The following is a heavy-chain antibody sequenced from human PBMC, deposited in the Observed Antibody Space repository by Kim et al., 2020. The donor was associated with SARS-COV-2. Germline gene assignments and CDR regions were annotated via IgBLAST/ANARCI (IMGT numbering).Heavy chain of an antibody. CDR2: INHSGST. V-gene: IGHV4-34*01. CDR3: ARDGGAVAGSG. CDR1: GGSFSGYY. Sequence: SETLSLTCAVYGGSFSGYYWSWIRQPPGKGLEWIGEINHSGSTNYNPSLKSRVTISVDTSKNQFSLKLSSVTAADTAVYYCARDGGAVAGSGWGQGTLVTVSS. D-gene: IGHD6-19*01. J-gene: IGHJ4*02.